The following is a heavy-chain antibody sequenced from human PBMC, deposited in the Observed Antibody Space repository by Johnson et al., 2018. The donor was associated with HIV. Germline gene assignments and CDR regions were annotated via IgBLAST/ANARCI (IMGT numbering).Heavy chain of an antibody. CDR2: INWNGGST. Sequence: VQLVESGGGVVRPGGSLRLSCAASGFTFDDYGMSWVRPAPGKGLEWVSGINWNGGSTVYVDSVKGRFTISRDNAKNFLYVQMNRLRAEDTAFYYCARGGAYCGGDCYHAFDIWGQGTMVTVSS. J-gene: IGHJ3*02. D-gene: IGHD2-21*02. V-gene: IGHV3-20*04. CDR3: ARGGAYCGGDCYHAFDI. CDR1: GFTFDDYG.